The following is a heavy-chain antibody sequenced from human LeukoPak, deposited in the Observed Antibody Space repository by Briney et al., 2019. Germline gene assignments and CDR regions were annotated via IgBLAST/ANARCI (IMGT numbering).Heavy chain of an antibody. CDR2: INHSGST. J-gene: IGHJ4*02. Sequence: SETLSLTCTVYGGSFSGYYWSWIRQPPGKGLEWIGEINHSGSTNYNPSLKSRVTISVDTSKNQFSLKLSSVTAADTAVYYFARLPGIGSYFDYWGQGTLVTVSS. CDR3: ARLPGIGSYFDY. CDR1: GGSFSGYY. V-gene: IGHV4-34*01. D-gene: IGHD2-15*01.